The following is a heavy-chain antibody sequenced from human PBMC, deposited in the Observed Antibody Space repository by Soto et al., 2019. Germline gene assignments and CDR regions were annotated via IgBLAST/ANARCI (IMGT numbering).Heavy chain of an antibody. D-gene: IGHD5-12*01. CDR1: GFSLSTRGVG. CDR2: IFWDDDK. V-gene: IGHV2-5*02. Sequence: QITLKESGPTLVKPTQTLTLTCSFSGFSLSTRGVGVGWIRQPPGKAREWLALIFWDDDKWYSPSLRSRISIAEDTSNNQVVLTMTNMDPVDTATYYCAHRSRGYAYYFDRWGQGTLVTVSS. CDR3: AHRSRGYAYYFDR. J-gene: IGHJ4*02.